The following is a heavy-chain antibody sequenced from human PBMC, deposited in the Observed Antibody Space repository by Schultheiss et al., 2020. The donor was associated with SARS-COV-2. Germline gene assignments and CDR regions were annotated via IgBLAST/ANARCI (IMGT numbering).Heavy chain of an antibody. CDR1: GFTFSSYA. Sequence: GGSLRLSCAASGFTFSSYAMHWVRQAPGKGLEWVAVISYDGSNKYYADSVKGRFTISRDNSKNTLYLQMNSLRAEDTAVYYCARAYYDFWSGYSVGYYMDVWGKGTTVTVSS. D-gene: IGHD3-3*01. CDR2: ISYDGSNK. CDR3: ARAYYDFWSGYSVGYYMDV. V-gene: IGHV3-30-3*01. J-gene: IGHJ6*03.